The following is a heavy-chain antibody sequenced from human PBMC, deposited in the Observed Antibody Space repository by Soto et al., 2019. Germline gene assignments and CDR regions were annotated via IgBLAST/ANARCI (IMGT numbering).Heavy chain of an antibody. V-gene: IGHV3-21*01. D-gene: IGHD1-26*01. J-gene: IGHJ4*02. CDR2: ISSSSDYI. CDR1: GFIFSSYT. CDR3: APPEPYFDY. Sequence: GGSLRLSCAASGFIFSSYTMNWVRQAPGKGLEWVSSISSSSDYINYADSVKGRFTISRDNAKNSLYLQMNSLRAEDTAVYYCAPPEPYFDYWGQGTLVTVSS.